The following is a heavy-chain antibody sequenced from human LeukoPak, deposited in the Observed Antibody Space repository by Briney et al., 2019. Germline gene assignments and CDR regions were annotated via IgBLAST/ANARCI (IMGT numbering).Heavy chain of an antibody. CDR2: ISYDGSNK. V-gene: IGHV3-30*04. D-gene: IGHD6-19*01. Sequence: GGSLRLSCAASGFTFSSYAIHWVRQAPGKGLEWVAVISYDGSNKYYADSVKGRFTISRDNSKNTLYLQMNSLRAEDTAVYYCAKENSSGWYFRRWYFDYWGQGTLVTVSS. CDR1: GFTFSSYA. CDR3: AKENSSGWYFRRWYFDY. J-gene: IGHJ4*02.